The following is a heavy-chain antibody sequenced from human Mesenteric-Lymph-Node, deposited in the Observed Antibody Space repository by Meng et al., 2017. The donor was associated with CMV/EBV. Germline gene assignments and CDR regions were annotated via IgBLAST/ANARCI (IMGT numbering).Heavy chain of an antibody. V-gene: IGHV3-21*01. CDR3: ARDLDYGVNRAMGAFDI. D-gene: IGHD4/OR15-4a*01. J-gene: IGHJ3*02. CDR1: GFTFSTYS. CDR2: ISGTTGTYI. Sequence: LKISCAASGFTFSTYSMNWVRQAPGRGLEFVSSISGTTGTYIYYADSVKGRFTISRDNAKNSLYLQMNSLRAEDTAVYYCARDLDYGVNRAMGAFDIWGQGTMVTVSS.